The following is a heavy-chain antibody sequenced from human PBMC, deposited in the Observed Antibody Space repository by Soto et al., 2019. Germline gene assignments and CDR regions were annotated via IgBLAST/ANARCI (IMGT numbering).Heavy chain of an antibody. CDR2: ISYDGTNK. D-gene: IGHD3-16*01. V-gene: IGHV3-30-3*01. CDR1: GFTFSSYA. J-gene: IGHJ3*02. CDR3: ARDRDEQLCLGAVDM. Sequence: QVQLVESGGGVVQPGRSLRLSCAASGFTFSSYAIHWVRQAPGRGLEWVALISYDGTNKYYADSVKGRFTLSRDNSKNTLYLQMNSLRAEDTALYYCARDRDEQLCLGAVDMWGQGTMVTVSS.